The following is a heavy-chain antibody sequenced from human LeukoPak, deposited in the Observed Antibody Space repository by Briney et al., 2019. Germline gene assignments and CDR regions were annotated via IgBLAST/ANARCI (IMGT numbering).Heavy chain of an antibody. J-gene: IGHJ4*02. CDR2: TWYDGSTK. CDR3: ARKSTAAAGFFDY. CDR1: AFTFSIFG. D-gene: IGHD6-13*01. V-gene: IGHV3-33*01. Sequence: PGGSLRLSWALSAFTFSIFGMHWVRQAPEKGLGWVAVTWYDGSTKSYAGSVKGRFTISRDNSKNTLYVQMNSLSAEDTAVYYCARKSTAAAGFFDYWGQGTLVTVSS.